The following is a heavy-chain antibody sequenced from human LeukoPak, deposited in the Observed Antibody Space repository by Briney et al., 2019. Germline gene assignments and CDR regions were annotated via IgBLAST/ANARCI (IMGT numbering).Heavy chain of an antibody. CDR3: AKDYYGSGSYFPHDAFDI. J-gene: IGHJ3*02. CDR1: GFTFSSYA. CDR2: ISGSGGST. D-gene: IGHD3-10*01. Sequence: PGGSLRLSCAASGFTFSSYAMSWVRQAPGKGLEWVSAISGSGGSTYYADSVKGRFTISRDNSKNTLYLQMNSLRAEDTAVYYCAKDYYGSGSYFPHDAFDIWGRGTMVTVSS. V-gene: IGHV3-23*01.